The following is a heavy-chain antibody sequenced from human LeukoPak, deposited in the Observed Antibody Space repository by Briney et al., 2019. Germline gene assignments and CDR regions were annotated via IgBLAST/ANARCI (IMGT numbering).Heavy chain of an antibody. CDR2: TYYRSKWYN. CDR3: ARAEGYYGSGSYFNY. J-gene: IGHJ4*02. V-gene: IGHV6-1*01. D-gene: IGHD3-10*01. Sequence: SQTLSLTCAISGDSVSSNSAAWNWIRQSPSRGLEWLGRTYYRSKWYNDYTVYALSVKSRITINPDTSKNQVSLKLSSVTAADTAVYYCARAEGYYGSGSYFNYWGQGTLVTVSS. CDR1: GDSVSSNSAA.